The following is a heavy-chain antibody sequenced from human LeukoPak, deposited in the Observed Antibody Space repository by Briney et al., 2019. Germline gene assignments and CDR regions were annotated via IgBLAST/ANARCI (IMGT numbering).Heavy chain of an antibody. J-gene: IGHJ4*02. CDR1: GFSFSSTA. Sequence: GGSLRLSCAASGFSFSSTAMNWVRQAPGKGLEWVSASGTDGDTYYADSVQGRFTISRDNSRNTPYLQMTSLRADDTAVYYCAKKTPGTYPFDYWGQGTLVTVSP. V-gene: IGHV3-23*01. CDR2: SGTDGDT. D-gene: IGHD6-13*01. CDR3: AKKTPGTYPFDY.